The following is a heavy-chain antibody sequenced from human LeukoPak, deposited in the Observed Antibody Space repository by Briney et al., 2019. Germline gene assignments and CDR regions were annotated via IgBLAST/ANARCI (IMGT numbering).Heavy chain of an antibody. Sequence: SETLSLTCAVYDGSFSGYFCSWIRQPPGKGLEWIGEINHSGSTNYNPSLKSRVTISVDTSKNQFSLKLSSVTAADTAVYYCARRSYDYVWGSPMGYNWFDPWGQGTLVTVSS. V-gene: IGHV4-34*01. D-gene: IGHD3-16*01. J-gene: IGHJ5*02. CDR3: ARRSYDYVWGSPMGYNWFDP. CDR1: DGSFSGYF. CDR2: INHSGST.